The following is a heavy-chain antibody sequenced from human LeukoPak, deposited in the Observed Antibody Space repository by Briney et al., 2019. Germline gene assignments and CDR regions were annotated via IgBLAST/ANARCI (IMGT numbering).Heavy chain of an antibody. J-gene: IGHJ4*02. Sequence: GGSLRLSCAASGFTFSKSWMSWLRQTPEKGLEWVANIKEDGSAKYYVDSVKGRFTISRDNAKNSLYLQMNSLRAEDTAVYYCAKDDEGYYWGQGVLVTVSS. CDR3: AKDDEGYY. V-gene: IGHV3-7*04. CDR1: GFTFSKSW. D-gene: IGHD3-3*01. CDR2: IKEDGSAK.